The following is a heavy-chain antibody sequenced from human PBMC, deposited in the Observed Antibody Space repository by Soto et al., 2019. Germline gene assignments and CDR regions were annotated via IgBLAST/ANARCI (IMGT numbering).Heavy chain of an antibody. V-gene: IGHV3-21*01. D-gene: IGHD6-13*01. CDR3: VRRRAAAGTLTFDY. Sequence: PGGSVRLSCAASGFIFTGYNMNWVRQAPGKGLEWVSSISSGSSYIYYADSVKGRFTISRDNAKNSLYLQMNTLRAEDTALYYCVRRRAAAGTLTFDYWGQGTRVTVSS. J-gene: IGHJ4*02. CDR1: GFIFTGYN. CDR2: ISSGSSYI.